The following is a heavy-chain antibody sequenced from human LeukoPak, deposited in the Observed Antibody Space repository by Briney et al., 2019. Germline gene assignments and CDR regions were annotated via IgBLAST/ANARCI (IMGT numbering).Heavy chain of an antibody. D-gene: IGHD2-2*02. V-gene: IGHV4-61*09. Sequence: SQTLSLTCTVSGGSINSGSYYWIWIRQPAGKGLEWIGHIYTSGSTNYNPSLKSRVTISMDRSKNQFSVKLSSVTATDTAVYYCARSLYGLDASDIWGQGTMVTVSS. J-gene: IGHJ3*02. CDR3: ARSLYGLDASDI. CDR1: GGSINSGSYY. CDR2: IYTSGST.